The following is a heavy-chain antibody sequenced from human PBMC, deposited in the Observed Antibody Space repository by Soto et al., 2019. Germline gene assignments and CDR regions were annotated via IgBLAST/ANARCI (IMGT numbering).Heavy chain of an antibody. Sequence: HPGGSLRLSCAGSGFTFASYVMTWVRQAPGKGLEWVSSISATGGSTYYAGSVKGRFTISRDNSKNTLYLQMNSLRAEDTAIYYCANAEHPRRSIGFDYWGQGTLVTVS. V-gene: IGHV3-23*01. CDR2: ISATGGST. D-gene: IGHD3-16*02. CDR3: ANAEHPRRSIGFDY. J-gene: IGHJ4*02. CDR1: GFTFASYV.